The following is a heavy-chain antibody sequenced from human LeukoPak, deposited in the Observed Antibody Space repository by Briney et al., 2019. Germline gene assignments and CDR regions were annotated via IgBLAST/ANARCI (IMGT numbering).Heavy chain of an antibody. D-gene: IGHD3-16*01. V-gene: IGHV4-39*01. Sequence: PSETLSLTCTVSGGSISSSSYYWGWIRQPPGKGLEWIGSIYSSGSTYYNPSLENRVTISVDSSKNQFSLKLNTVTAADTAVYYCARRDERLEGGFRNAFDIWGQGTMVTVCS. CDR1: GGSISSSSYY. CDR3: ARRDERLEGGFRNAFDI. J-gene: IGHJ3*02. CDR2: IYSSGST.